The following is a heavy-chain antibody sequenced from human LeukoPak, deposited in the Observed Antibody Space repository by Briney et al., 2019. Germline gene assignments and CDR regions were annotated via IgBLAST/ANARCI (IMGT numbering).Heavy chain of an antibody. V-gene: IGHV4-59*01. CDR3: AREVGGSFDY. D-gene: IGHD3-16*01. CDR1: GGSISSYY. J-gene: IGHJ4*02. CDR2: IYYSGST. Sequence: SETLSLTCTVSGGSISSYYWSWIRQPPGKGLEWIGYIYYSGSTNYNPSLKSRVTIPVDTSKNQFSLKLSSVTAADTAVYYCAREVGGSFDYWGQGTLVTVSS.